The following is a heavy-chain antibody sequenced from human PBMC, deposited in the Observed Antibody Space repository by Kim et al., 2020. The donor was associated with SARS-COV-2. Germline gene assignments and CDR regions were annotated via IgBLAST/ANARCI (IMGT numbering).Heavy chain of an antibody. J-gene: IGHJ6*02. CDR1: GYSFTSYW. D-gene: IGHD6-6*01. CDR2: IYPGDSDT. CDR3: ARHKARQGVYYYYGMDV. Sequence: GESLKISCKGSGYSFTSYWIGWVRQMPGKGLEWMGIIYPGDSDTRYSPSFQGQVTISADKSISTAYLQWSSLKASDTAMYYCARHKARQGVYYYYGMDVWGQGTTVTVSS. V-gene: IGHV5-51*01.